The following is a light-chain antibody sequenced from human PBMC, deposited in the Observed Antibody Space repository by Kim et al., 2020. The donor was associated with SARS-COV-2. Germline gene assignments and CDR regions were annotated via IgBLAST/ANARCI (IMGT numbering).Light chain of an antibody. CDR3: CSYAGRSTYV. J-gene: IGLJ1*01. V-gene: IGLV2-8*01. Sequence: QSALTQPPSASGSPGQSVTISCTGTSSDVGGYYYVSWYQQHPGKAPKLIIYEVNKRPSGVPDRFSASKSGNTASLTVSGLQAEDEADYYCCSYAGRSTYVFGSGTKVTVL. CDR2: EVN. CDR1: SSDVGGYYY.